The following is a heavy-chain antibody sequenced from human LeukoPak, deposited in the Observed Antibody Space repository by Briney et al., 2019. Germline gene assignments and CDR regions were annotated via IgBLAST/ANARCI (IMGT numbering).Heavy chain of an antibody. CDR2: IYYSGST. CDR1: GGSISSYY. D-gene: IGHD2-15*01. J-gene: IGHJ4*02. CDR3: AVGYCSGGSCYSPSDY. V-gene: IGHV4-59*01. Sequence: PSETLSLTCTVSGGSISSYYWSWMRQPPGKGLEWIGYIYYSGSTNYNPSLKSRVTISVDTSKNQFSLKLSSVTAADTAVYYCAVGYCSGGSCYSPSDYWSQGTLVTVSS.